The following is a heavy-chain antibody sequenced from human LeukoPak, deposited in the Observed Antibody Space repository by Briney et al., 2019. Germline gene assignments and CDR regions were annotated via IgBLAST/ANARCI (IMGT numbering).Heavy chain of an antibody. J-gene: IGHJ4*02. D-gene: IGHD2-2*01. CDR1: GFTFSRNA. CDR2: LSGSGGDT. Sequence: GGSLRLSCAASGFTFSRNAMSCVRQAPGKGLEWVSSLSGSGGDTYYADSVKGRFTISRDNSKNTVYLQMNSLRAEDTAVYYCAKDPYGTRYFDYWGQGTLVTVSS. V-gene: IGHV3-23*01. CDR3: AKDPYGTRYFDY.